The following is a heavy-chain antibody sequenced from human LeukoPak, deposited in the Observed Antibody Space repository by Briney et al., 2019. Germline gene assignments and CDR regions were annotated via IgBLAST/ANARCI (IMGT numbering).Heavy chain of an antibody. CDR1: GGSISSRGYS. Sequence: SETLSLTCAVSGGSISSRGYSWSWIRQPPGKGLEWIGYIYHSGSTYYNPSLKSRVTISVDRSKNQFSLKLSSVTTADTAVYYCARSLWFGSNWFDPWGQGTLVTVSS. CDR3: ARSLWFGSNWFDP. D-gene: IGHD3-10*01. J-gene: IGHJ5*02. V-gene: IGHV4-30-2*01. CDR2: IYHSGST.